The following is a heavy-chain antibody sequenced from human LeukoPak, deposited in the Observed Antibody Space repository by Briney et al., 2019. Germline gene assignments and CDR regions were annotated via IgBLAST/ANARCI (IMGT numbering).Heavy chain of an antibody. Sequence: SETLSLTCTVSGGSISSYYWSWIRQPPGKGLEWIGYIYYSGSTNYNPSLKSRVTISVDTSKNQFSLKLSSVTAADTAVYYCARGRYYDFWSGYSSGCFDYWGQGTLVTVSS. J-gene: IGHJ4*02. D-gene: IGHD3-3*01. CDR3: ARGRYYDFWSGYSSGCFDY. CDR1: GGSISSYY. V-gene: IGHV4-59*12. CDR2: IYYSGST.